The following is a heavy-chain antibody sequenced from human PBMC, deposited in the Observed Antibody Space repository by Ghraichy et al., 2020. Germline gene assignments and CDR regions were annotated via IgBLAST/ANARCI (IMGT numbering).Heavy chain of an antibody. J-gene: IGHJ4*02. V-gene: IGHV3-23*01. D-gene: IGHD6-13*01. CDR2: ISGSGGST. CDR3: AAPREPGIAAAGIFDY. Sequence: GESLNISCAASGFTFSSYAMSWVRQAPGKGLEWVSAISGSGGSTYYADSVKGRFTISRDNSKNTLYLQMNSLRAEDTAVYYCAAPREPGIAAAGIFDYWGQGTLVTVSS. CDR1: GFTFSSYA.